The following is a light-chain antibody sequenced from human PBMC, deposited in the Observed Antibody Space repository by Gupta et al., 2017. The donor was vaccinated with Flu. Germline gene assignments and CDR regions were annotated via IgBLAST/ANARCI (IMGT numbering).Light chain of an antibody. CDR1: SSDIGAYNF. Sequence: SALTQPPSASGSPGPSVTSSCTGTSSDIGAYNFVSWHQQYPGKAHKLIIYEATKRPAGLTGRFSASKAGNTASLTVSGRQAEDDADYYCSAHTRNDNFVFGNGTGFTVL. CDR3: SAHTRNDNFV. CDR2: EAT. J-gene: IGLJ1*01. V-gene: IGLV2-8*01.